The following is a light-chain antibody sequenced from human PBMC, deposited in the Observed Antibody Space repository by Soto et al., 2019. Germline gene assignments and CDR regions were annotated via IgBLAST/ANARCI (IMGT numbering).Light chain of an antibody. CDR1: QSISSY. CDR3: QQSYRTAYT. V-gene: IGKV1-39*01. J-gene: IGKJ2*01. CDR2: DAS. Sequence: DIQMTQSPSSVSASVGDRVAITCRASQSISSYLNWYQQKPGEAPKLFIYDASTLQSGVPSRFSGSGSGTDFTLTINNLQPEDFATYYCQQSYRTAYTFGQGTKVDIK.